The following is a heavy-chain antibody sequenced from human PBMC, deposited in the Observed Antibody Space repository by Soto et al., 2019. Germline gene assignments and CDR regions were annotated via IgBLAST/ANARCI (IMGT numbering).Heavy chain of an antibody. CDR1: GDSVSSNSAT. V-gene: IGHV6-1*01. J-gene: IGHJ5*01. D-gene: IGHD2-8*01. CDR2: TYYRSKLYN. Sequence: SQTLSLTCAISGDSVSSNSATWDWIRQSPLRGLEWLGRTYYRSKLYNDYAVSVKSRITINPDTSNNQLSLQLNSVTPDDKAVYYCARLIGNSWLDSWGQGTLVTVSS. CDR3: ARLIGNSWLDS.